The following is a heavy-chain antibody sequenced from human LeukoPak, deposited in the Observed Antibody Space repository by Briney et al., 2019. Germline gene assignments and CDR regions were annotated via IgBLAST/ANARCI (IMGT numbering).Heavy chain of an antibody. Sequence: GGSLRLSCAASGFTFSNFAMMWVRQAPGTGLQWVSTITGYGATFYADSVRGRFTIFRDTSMSTLFLQMNSLGAEDTAVYYCAKGAAAGKVDWFDPWGQGTLVTFSS. CDR1: GFTFSNFA. CDR3: AKGAAAGKVDWFDP. CDR2: ITGYGAT. J-gene: IGHJ5*02. V-gene: IGHV3-23*01. D-gene: IGHD6-13*01.